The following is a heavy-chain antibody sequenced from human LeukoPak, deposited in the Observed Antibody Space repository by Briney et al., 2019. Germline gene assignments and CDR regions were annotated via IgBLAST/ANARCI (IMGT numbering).Heavy chain of an antibody. CDR3: AKEQDNLLLLSHFGY. J-gene: IGHJ4*02. CDR2: ISGSAGST. V-gene: IGHV3-23*01. Sequence: PGGSLRLSCAASGFTFSSYAMSWVRQAPGKGLEWVSAISGSAGSTYYADSVKGRFTIFRDNSMNTLSLQMNSLRVEDTAVYYCAKEQDNLLLLSHFGYWGQGILVTVSA. D-gene: IGHD1-14*01. CDR1: GFTFSSYA.